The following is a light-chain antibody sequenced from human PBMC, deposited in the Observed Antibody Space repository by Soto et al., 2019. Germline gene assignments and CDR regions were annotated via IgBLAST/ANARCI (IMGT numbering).Light chain of an antibody. CDR1: QSVSSY. J-gene: IGKJ5*01. CDR2: DAS. CDR3: QQRSNFPIT. Sequence: EIVLTQSPATLSLSPGERATLSCRASQSVSSYLAWYQQKPGQAPRLLIYDASNRATGIPARFSGSGSGTDFTLTISSLEPEDFAFYYCQQRSNFPITFGQGTRLEIK. V-gene: IGKV3-11*01.